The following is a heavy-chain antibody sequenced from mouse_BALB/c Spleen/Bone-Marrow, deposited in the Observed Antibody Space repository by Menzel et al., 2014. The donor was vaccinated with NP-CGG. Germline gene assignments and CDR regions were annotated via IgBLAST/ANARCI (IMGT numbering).Heavy chain of an antibody. J-gene: IGHJ1*01. Sequence: EVQLVESGGGLAKPGGSLQLSCAASGFTFSTYAMSWVRQTPEKRLEWVATISSSGSYTYYPDSVTGRFTISRDNAKNTLYLQMSSLRSEDTAMFYCSRLRMITTYFDVWGAGTTVTVSS. D-gene: IGHD2-4*01. CDR1: GFTFSTYA. V-gene: IGHV5-9-3*01. CDR2: ISSSGSYT. CDR3: SRLRMITTYFDV.